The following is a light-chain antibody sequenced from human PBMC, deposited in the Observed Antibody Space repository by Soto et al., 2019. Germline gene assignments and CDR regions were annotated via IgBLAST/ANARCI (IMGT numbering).Light chain of an antibody. CDR2: AAS. CDR1: QSISSY. CDR3: QQSYFHLIT. Sequence: DIQMTQSPSSLSASVGDRVTITCRASQSISSYLNWYQQKPGKAPKLLIYAASSLQSGVPSRFSGSGSGTDFTLNISSLQPEEFATYYCQQSYFHLITFGLGTRLQIK. V-gene: IGKV1-39*01. J-gene: IGKJ5*01.